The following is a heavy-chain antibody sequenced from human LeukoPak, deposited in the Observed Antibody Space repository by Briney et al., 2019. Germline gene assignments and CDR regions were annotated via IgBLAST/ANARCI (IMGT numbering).Heavy chain of an antibody. D-gene: IGHD3-3*01. CDR1: GFTFDDYA. V-gene: IGHV3-9*01. CDR3: ARGTLEYDFWSGYPTPPDY. CDR2: ISWNSGSI. Sequence: GGSLRLSCAASGFTFDDYAMHWVRQAPGKGLEWVSGISWNSGSIGYADSVKGRFTISRDNAKNSLYLQMNSLRAEDTALYYCARGTLEYDFWSGYPTPPDYWGQGTLVTVSS. J-gene: IGHJ4*02.